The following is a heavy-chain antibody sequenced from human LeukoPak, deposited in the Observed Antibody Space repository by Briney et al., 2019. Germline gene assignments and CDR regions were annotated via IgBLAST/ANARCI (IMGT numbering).Heavy chain of an antibody. CDR3: TRGSLSGSSRDY. CDR2: MNPDSGDK. V-gene: IGHV1-8*01. Sequence: SVRDSCMASGYTFTGYDINWVRQATGQGLEWMGWMNPDSGDKGYAPNFQGRVAMTRDTYIDTAYMQLTGLTSHDTAIYYCTRGSLSGSSRDYWGQGTLVTLSS. J-gene: IGHJ4*02. CDR1: GYTFTGYD. D-gene: IGHD3-10*01.